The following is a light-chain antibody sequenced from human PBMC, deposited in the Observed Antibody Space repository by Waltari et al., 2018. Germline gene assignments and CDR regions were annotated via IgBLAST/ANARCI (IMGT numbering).Light chain of an antibody. Sequence: SYELTQPPSVSVSPGQTARITCSGDALPKKFAYWSQQTSGQAPVLVIYEDSDRPSGIPEGFSGSSSGTMATLTINGAQVEDEADYYCYSTDISGNHRVFGGGTKLTVL. J-gene: IGLJ3*02. V-gene: IGLV3-10*01. CDR3: YSTDISGNHRV. CDR2: EDS. CDR1: ALPKKF.